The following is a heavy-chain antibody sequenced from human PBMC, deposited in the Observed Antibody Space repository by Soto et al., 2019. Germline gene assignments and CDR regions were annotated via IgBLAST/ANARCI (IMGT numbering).Heavy chain of an antibody. V-gene: IGHV1-69*13. CDR2: IIPIFGTA. Sequence: SVKVSCKASGYTFTSYAISWVRQAPGQGLEWMGGIIPIFGTANYAQKFQGRVTITADESTSTAYMELSSLRSEDTAVYYCARDGGVTTLSWSYYFDYWGQGTLVTVSS. CDR1: GYTFTSYA. CDR3: ARDGGVTTLSWSYYFDY. D-gene: IGHD4-4*01. J-gene: IGHJ4*02.